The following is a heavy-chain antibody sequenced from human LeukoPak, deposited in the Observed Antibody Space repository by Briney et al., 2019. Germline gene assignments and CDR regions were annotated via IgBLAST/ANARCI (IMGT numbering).Heavy chain of an antibody. D-gene: IGHD1-1*01. V-gene: IGHV3-23*01. J-gene: IGHJ5*01. Sequence: GGSLRLSCAASGFIFSDHYIDWVRQAPGKGLEWVSAIRGSGGSTYYADSVKGRFTISRDNSKNTLYLQMNSLRAEDTAVYYCPTCFPPALDPLDSWGPGTPAPLSS. CDR1: GFIFSDHY. CDR2: IRGSGGST. CDR3: PTCFPPALDPLDS.